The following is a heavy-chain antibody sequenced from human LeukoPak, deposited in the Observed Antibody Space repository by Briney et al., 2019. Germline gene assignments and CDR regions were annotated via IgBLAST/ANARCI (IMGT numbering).Heavy chain of an antibody. CDR1: GFTFSSYA. J-gene: IGHJ4*02. V-gene: IGHV3-23*01. Sequence: GGPLRLSCAASGFTFSSYAMSWVRQAPGKGLEWVSTINTGGAGTYYADSVKGRFTISRDNSKNTLYLQMNSLRAEDTAIYYCAKGFRVLDSSSWYLCFDYWGQGTLVTVSS. D-gene: IGHD6-13*01. CDR3: AKGFRVLDSSSWYLCFDY. CDR2: INTGGAGT.